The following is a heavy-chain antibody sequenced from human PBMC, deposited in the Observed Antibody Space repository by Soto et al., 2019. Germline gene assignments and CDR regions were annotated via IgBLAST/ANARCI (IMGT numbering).Heavy chain of an antibody. D-gene: IGHD3-10*01. CDR3: ARARWLQIRGGYNWFDP. Sequence: QVQLQESGPGLVKPSQTLSLTCTVSGGSISSGGYYWSWIRQHPGKGLEWIGYIYYSGSTYYNPSLKSRVTISVDTSKNQFSLKLSSVTAADTAVYYCARARWLQIRGGYNWFDPWGQGTLVTVSS. CDR1: GGSISSGGYY. V-gene: IGHV4-31*03. CDR2: IYYSGST. J-gene: IGHJ5*02.